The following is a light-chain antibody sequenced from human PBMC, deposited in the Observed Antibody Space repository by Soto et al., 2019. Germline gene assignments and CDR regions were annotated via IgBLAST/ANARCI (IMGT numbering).Light chain of an antibody. J-gene: IGKJ5*01. CDR2: WAS. CDR3: PQVNSYPQT. CDR1: QTVLHRANNRNF. Sequence: DSVMTQSPDSLAVSLGERATVSCKSSQTVLHRANNRNFLAWYQKKPGQPPKLLIYWASTLKSGVPSRFSGSRSGTDFTLTISSLQPEDFATYYCPQVNSYPQTFGQGTRLEI. V-gene: IGKV4-1*01.